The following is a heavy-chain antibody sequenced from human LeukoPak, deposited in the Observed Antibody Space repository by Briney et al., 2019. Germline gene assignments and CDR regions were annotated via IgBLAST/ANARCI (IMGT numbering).Heavy chain of an antibody. J-gene: IGHJ4*02. D-gene: IGHD2-15*01. Sequence: GGSLRLSCAASGFSFSTYGMHWVRQAPGKGLEWVAVIWYDGNNKYYADSVKGRFTISRDNSKNTLLLQMNSLRAEDSAVYYCARAPPYCSGGACYFDYWGQGTLVTVSS. CDR3: ARAPPYCSGGACYFDY. CDR1: GFSFSTYG. CDR2: IWYDGNNK. V-gene: IGHV3-33*01.